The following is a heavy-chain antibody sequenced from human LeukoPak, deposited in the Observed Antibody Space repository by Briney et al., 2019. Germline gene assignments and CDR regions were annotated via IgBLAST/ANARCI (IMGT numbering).Heavy chain of an antibody. CDR2: VRNDGSDT. CDR3: ARDRGKDYFDS. J-gene: IGHJ4*02. Sequence: GGSLRLSRTTSGLTFTSHGFHWLRQVVGKRLEWVAFVRNDGSDTYHANSVKGRFSISRDDSKNTLYLQMNSLRPEDTAIYYCARDRGKDYFDSWGQGTQVTVSS. V-gene: IGHV3-30*02. D-gene: IGHD4-23*01. CDR1: GLTFTSHG.